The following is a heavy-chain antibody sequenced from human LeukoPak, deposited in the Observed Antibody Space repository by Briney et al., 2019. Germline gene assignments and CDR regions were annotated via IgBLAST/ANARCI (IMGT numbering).Heavy chain of an antibody. J-gene: IGHJ4*02. CDR3: ARDYCSTTSCLDY. V-gene: IGHV3-33*01. CDR2: IWYDGSKK. D-gene: IGHD2-2*01. Sequence: PGTSLRLSCAASGVSFSDHGMHWVRQAPGKGLEWVAVIWYDGSKKYFADSVKGRFTISRDDSKNTLYLQMNSLRAEDTAVYYCARDYCSTTSCLDYWGQRTLVTVSS. CDR1: GVSFSDHG.